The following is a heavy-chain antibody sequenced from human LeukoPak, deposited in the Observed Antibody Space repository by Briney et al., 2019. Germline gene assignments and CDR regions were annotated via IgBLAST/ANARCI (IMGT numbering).Heavy chain of an antibody. CDR2: IKQDGSEK. J-gene: IGHJ6*03. CDR1: EFTFFTYW. Sequence: GGSLRLSCAASEFTFFTYWMSWVRQAPGKGLEWVAHIKQDGSEKYYVDSVKGRFTISRDNAKNSLYLQMNSLRAEDTAVYYCARAGRKSRGVDLVRKKETGYYYYMDVWGKGTTVTVSS. CDR3: ARAGRKSRGVDLVRKKETGYYYYMDV. V-gene: IGHV3-7*01. D-gene: IGHD3-10*02.